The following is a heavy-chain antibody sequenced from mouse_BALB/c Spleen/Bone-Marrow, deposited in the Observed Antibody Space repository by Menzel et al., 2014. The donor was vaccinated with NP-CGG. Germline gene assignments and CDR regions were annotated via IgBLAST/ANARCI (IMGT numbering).Heavy chain of an antibody. CDR1: GFTFXSFG. CDR3: VRSGSSSGYFDY. CDR2: ISSGSSTI. D-gene: IGHD1-1*01. J-gene: IGHJ2*01. V-gene: IGHV5-17*02. Sequence: EVQLVESGGGLMQPGGSRKLSCAASGFTFXSFGMHWVRQAPEKGLEWVAYISSGSSTIYYGDTVMGRFTISRDNPKNTLFLQMTSLRSEDTATYYCVRSGSSSGYFDYWGQGTTLTVSS.